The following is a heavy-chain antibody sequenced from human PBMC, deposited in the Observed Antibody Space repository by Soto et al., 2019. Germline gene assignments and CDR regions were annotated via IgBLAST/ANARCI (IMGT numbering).Heavy chain of an antibody. CDR2: FDPEDGET. D-gene: IGHD6-19*01. J-gene: IGHJ4*02. V-gene: IGHV1-24*01. CDR3: ATAYSRGWYVLLY. Sequence: QVQLVQSGAEVKKPGASVKVSCKVSGYTLTELSMHWVRQAPGKGLEWMGGFDPEDGETIYAKKFQGRVTMTEDTSTDKAYMELSSLRSEDTAVYYCATAYSRGWYVLLYWGQGTLVTVSS. CDR1: GYTLTELS.